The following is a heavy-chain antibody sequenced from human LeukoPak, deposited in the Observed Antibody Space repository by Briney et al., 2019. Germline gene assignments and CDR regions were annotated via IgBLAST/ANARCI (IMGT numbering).Heavy chain of an antibody. CDR2: IRSKANSYAT. CDR3: TRQYYGSGRIYYYYMDV. Sequence: GGALRLSCAASGFTFSGSAMHWVRQASGKGLEWVGRIRSKANSYATAYAASVKGRFTISRDDSKNTAYLQMNSLKTEDTAVYYCTRQYYGSGRIYYYYMDVWGQGTLVTVSS. D-gene: IGHD3-10*01. V-gene: IGHV3-73*01. J-gene: IGHJ6*03. CDR1: GFTFSGSA.